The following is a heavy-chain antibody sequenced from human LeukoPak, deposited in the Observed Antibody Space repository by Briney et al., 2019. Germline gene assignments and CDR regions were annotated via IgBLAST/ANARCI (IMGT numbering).Heavy chain of an antibody. V-gene: IGHV3-9*01. CDR1: GFTFDDYA. J-gene: IGHJ4*02. Sequence: GGSLRLSCAASGFTFDDYAMHWVRQAPGMGLEWVSGISWNSGSIGYADSVKGRSTISRDNAKNSLYLQMNSLRAEDTALYYCAKDPGGGWELLGNYDYWGQGTLVTVSS. CDR2: ISWNSGSI. D-gene: IGHD1-26*01. CDR3: AKDPGGGWELLGNYDY.